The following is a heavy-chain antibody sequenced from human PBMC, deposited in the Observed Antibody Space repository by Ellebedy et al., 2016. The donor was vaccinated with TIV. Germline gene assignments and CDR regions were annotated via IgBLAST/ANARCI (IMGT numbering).Heavy chain of an antibody. CDR2: IHTGGDT. Sequence: GESLKISCAASGFTVSYTYMTWVRQAPGKGPEWVSVIHTGGDTYYADSVKGRFTISRDSSQNTLYLQMNSLKAEDTAVYYCARRITGTYGDDALDIWGQGTMVTVSS. D-gene: IGHD1-20*01. J-gene: IGHJ3*02. CDR1: GFTVSYTY. V-gene: IGHV3-53*01. CDR3: ARRITGTYGDDALDI.